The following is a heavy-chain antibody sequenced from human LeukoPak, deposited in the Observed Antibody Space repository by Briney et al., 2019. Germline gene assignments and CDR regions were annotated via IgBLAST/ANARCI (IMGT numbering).Heavy chain of an antibody. Sequence: GGSLRLSCAASGFTFSSYAMHWVRRAPGKGLEWVAVISYDGSNKYYADSVKGRFTISRDNSKNTLYLQMNSLRAEDTAVYYCAKNPYGSGSYSSDFDYWGQGTLVTVSS. CDR3: AKNPYGSGSYSSDFDY. CDR1: GFTFSSYA. CDR2: ISYDGSNK. V-gene: IGHV3-30*04. D-gene: IGHD3-10*01. J-gene: IGHJ4*02.